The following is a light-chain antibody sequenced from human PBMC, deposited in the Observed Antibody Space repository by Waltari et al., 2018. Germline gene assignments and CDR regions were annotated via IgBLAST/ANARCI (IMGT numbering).Light chain of an antibody. Sequence: EIVMTQSPATLSVSPGERATLSRRASRSVSSKLVGYQQKPGQAPRLLINGASTRATGIPARFSGSGSGTEFTLTISSLQSEDFAVYYCQQYDNWPYTFGQGTKLEIK. J-gene: IGKJ2*01. V-gene: IGKV3D-15*01. CDR3: QQYDNWPYT. CDR1: RSVSSK. CDR2: GAS.